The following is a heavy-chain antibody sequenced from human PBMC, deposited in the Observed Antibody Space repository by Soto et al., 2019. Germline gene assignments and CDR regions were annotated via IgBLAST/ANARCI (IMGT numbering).Heavy chain of an antibody. Sequence: SETLSLTCTVSGGSISSYYWSWIRQPPGKGLEWIGYIYYSGSTNYNPSLKSRVTISVDTSKNQFSLKLSSVTAADTTVYYCARGRGGFLEWSQIYFDYWGQGTLVTVSS. CDR2: IYYSGST. CDR1: GGSISSYY. D-gene: IGHD3-3*01. J-gene: IGHJ4*02. CDR3: ARGRGGFLEWSQIYFDY. V-gene: IGHV4-59*01.